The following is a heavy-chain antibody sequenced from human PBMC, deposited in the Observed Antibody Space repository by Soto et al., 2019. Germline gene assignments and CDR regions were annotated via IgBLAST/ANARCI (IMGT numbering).Heavy chain of an antibody. J-gene: IGHJ6*02. Sequence: ASVKVSCKVSGYTLTELSMHWVRQAPGKGLEWMGGFDPEDGETIYAQKFQGRVTMTEDTSTDTAYMELSSLRSEDTAVYYCATDRYETTILGRGDYYYYGMDVWGQGTTVTVSS. CDR2: FDPEDGET. CDR3: ATDRYETTILGRGDYYYYGMDV. V-gene: IGHV1-24*01. CDR1: GYTLTELS. D-gene: IGHD3-3*01.